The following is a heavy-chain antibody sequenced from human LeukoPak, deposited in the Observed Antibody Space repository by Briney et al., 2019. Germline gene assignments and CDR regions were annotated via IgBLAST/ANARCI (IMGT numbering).Heavy chain of an antibody. D-gene: IGHD3-9*01. CDR1: GGSISSYY. V-gene: IGHV4-59*01. J-gene: IGHJ4*02. CDR2: IYYSGSA. CDR3: AREVPGWNYFDY. Sequence: SETLSLTCTVSGGSISSYYWSWLRQPPGKGLEWIGYIYYSGSANYNPSLKSRVTISVDTSKNQFSLKLSSVTAADTAVYYCAREVPGWNYFDYWGQGTLVTVSS.